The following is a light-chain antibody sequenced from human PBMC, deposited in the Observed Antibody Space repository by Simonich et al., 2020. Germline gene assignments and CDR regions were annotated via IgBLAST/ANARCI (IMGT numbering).Light chain of an antibody. CDR1: SGSIASNS. Sequence: NFMLTQPHSVSESPGKTVTISCTRSSGSIASNSVQWYQQRPGSSPTTVIYEDNQRPSGGPDRFSGSIDSSSNSASLTISGLKTEDEADYYCQSYDGSNWVFGGGTKLTVL. CDR2: EDN. J-gene: IGLJ3*02. CDR3: QSYDGSNWV. V-gene: IGLV6-57*01.